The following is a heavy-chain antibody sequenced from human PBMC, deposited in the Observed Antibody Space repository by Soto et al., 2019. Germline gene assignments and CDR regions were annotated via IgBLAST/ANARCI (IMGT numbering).Heavy chain of an antibody. CDR3: ARAVSGFGYYFDY. V-gene: IGHV1-8*01. D-gene: IGHD3-22*01. CDR1: GYTFTSYD. CDR2: MNPNSGNT. J-gene: IGHJ4*02. Sequence: GASVKVSCKASGYTFTSYDINWVRQATGQGLEWMGWMNPNSGNTGYAQKFQGRFTISRDNAKNSLYLQLSSLRAEDTAVYYCARAVSGFGYYFDYWGQGTLVTVSS.